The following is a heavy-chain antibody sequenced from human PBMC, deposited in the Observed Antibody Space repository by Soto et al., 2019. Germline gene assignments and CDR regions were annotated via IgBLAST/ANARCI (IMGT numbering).Heavy chain of an antibody. J-gene: IGHJ4*02. D-gene: IGHD2-15*01. CDR2: INAYTGNP. V-gene: IGHV1-18*01. CDR1: GYTFTDSG. Sequence: QVQLVQSGAEIKKPGASVRVSCKASGYTFTDSGITWVRQAHGQGLQWMGWINAYTGNPRHAQKFQGRITMTTETSTSTVYMDLRSLTSDDTAVYYCARDWCKGSSCYGVDYWGQGSLVIVSS. CDR3: ARDWCKGSSCYGVDY.